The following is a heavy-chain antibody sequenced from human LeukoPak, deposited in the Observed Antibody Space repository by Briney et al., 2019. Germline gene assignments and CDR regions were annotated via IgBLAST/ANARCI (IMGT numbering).Heavy chain of an antibody. CDR3: ARGRHDSSGYPYYFDY. Sequence: GGSLRLSCAASGFTFSSYAMSWVRQAPGKGLEWVSAISGSGGSTYYADSVKGRFTISRDNSKNTLYLQMNSLRAEDTAVYYCARGRHDSSGYPYYFDYWGQGTLVTDSS. J-gene: IGHJ4*02. D-gene: IGHD3-22*01. V-gene: IGHV3-23*01. CDR1: GFTFSSYA. CDR2: ISGSGGST.